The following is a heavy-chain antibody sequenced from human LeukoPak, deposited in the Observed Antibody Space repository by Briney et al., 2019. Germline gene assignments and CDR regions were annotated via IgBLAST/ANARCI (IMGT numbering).Heavy chain of an antibody. J-gene: IGHJ4*02. CDR2: IYYSGST. Sequence: SETLSLTCTASGGSISSSSYYWGWIRQPPGKGLEWIGSIYYSGSTYYNPPLKSRVTISVDTSKNQFSLKLSSVTAADTAVYYCARHGSEWEPRGYFDYWGQGTLVTVSS. CDR3: ARHGSEWEPRGYFDY. D-gene: IGHD1-26*01. V-gene: IGHV4-39*01. CDR1: GGSISSSSYY.